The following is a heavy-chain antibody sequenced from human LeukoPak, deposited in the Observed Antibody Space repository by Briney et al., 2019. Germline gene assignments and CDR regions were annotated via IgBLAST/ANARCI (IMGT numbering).Heavy chain of an antibody. CDR3: ARVPRIYGGHDY. CDR2: INPNSGGT. D-gene: IGHD4/OR15-4a*01. V-gene: IGHV1-2*02. J-gene: IGHJ4*02. Sequence: ASVKVSCKASGGTFIIYAISWVRQAPGQGLEWMGWINPNSGGTNYAQKFQGRVTMTRDTSISTAYMELSRLRSDDTAVYYCARVPRIYGGHDYWGQGTLVTVSS. CDR1: GGTFIIYA.